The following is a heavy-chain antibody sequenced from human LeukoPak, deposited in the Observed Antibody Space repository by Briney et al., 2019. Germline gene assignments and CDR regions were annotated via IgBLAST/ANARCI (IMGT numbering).Heavy chain of an antibody. CDR1: GLTFSTSG. V-gene: IGHV3-69-1*01. J-gene: IGHJ4*02. CDR3: ARETRLRWTDY. D-gene: IGHD5-24*01. CDR2: IGSDGHI. Sequence: GGSLRLSCAVSGLTFSTSGMTWVRQAPGKGLQWVSTIGSDGHIYYADSVKGRFTISRDNAKNSLYLQMNSLRAEDTAVYYCARETRLRWTDYWGQGTLVTVSS.